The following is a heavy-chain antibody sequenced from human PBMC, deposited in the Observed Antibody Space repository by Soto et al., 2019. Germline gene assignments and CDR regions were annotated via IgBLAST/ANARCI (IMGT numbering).Heavy chain of an antibody. CDR1: GYTLTELS. Sequence: ASVKVSCKVSGYTLTELSMHWVRQAPVKGLEWMGGFDPEDGETIYAQKFQGRVTMTEDTSTDTAYMELSSLRSEDTAVYYCATASPNRIAGAVAYWGQGTLVTVSS. CDR2: FDPEDGET. V-gene: IGHV1-24*01. J-gene: IGHJ4*02. D-gene: IGHD1-26*01. CDR3: ATASPNRIAGAVAY.